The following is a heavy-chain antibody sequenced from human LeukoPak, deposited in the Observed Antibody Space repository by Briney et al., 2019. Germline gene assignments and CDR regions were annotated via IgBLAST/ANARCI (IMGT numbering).Heavy chain of an antibody. Sequence: ASVKVSCRSSGYSLTSYHISWVRQAPGQGLEWMGWITTFSGHTDYAQKFQGRVRMTTDTSTSTAYMELRSLRSDDTAVYYCARDRIGGSGRFDYWGQGTLVTVSS. D-gene: IGHD3-10*01. CDR2: ITTFSGHT. J-gene: IGHJ4*02. V-gene: IGHV1-18*04. CDR1: GYSLTSYH. CDR3: ARDRIGGSGRFDY.